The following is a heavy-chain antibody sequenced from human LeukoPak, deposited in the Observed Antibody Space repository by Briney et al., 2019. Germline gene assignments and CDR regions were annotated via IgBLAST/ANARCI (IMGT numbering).Heavy chain of an antibody. CDR2: ISGSGGST. V-gene: IGHV3-23*01. J-gene: IGHJ3*02. CDR1: GFTFSSYS. Sequence: QPGGSLRLSCVASGFTFSSYSMNWVRQAPGKGLEWVSAISGSGGSTYYADSVKGRFTISRDNSKNTLYLQMNSLRAEDTAVYYCARSFPYNFKAFGIWGQGTMVTVSS. D-gene: IGHD5-24*01. CDR3: ARSFPYNFKAFGI.